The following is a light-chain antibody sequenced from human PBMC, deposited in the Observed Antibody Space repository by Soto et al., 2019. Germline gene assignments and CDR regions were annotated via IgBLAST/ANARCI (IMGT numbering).Light chain of an antibody. Sequence: QSALTQPGSLSGSPGQSITISCSGTSNDIGTYNLVSWYQQHPGKAPKLIIFEGSRLPSGVSSRFSGSKSGNTASLTIPGLRPEDEADYYCSSYAGSNILVVFGGGTKLTVL. J-gene: IGLJ2*01. CDR3: SSYAGSNILVV. V-gene: IGLV2-23*01. CDR1: SNDIGTYNL. CDR2: EGS.